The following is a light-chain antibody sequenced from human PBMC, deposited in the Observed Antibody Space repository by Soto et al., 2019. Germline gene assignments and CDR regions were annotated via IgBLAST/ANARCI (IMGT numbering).Light chain of an antibody. Sequence: QSALTQPASVSGSPGQSITISCTGTSSDVGDYNYVSWYQHHPGKAPKLIIYEVNNRPSGVSNRFSGFKSGSTASLTISGLQAEDEADYYCSSYTSISTYVFGTGTKLTVL. J-gene: IGLJ1*01. CDR3: SSYTSISTYV. CDR2: EVN. CDR1: SSDVGDYNY. V-gene: IGLV2-14*01.